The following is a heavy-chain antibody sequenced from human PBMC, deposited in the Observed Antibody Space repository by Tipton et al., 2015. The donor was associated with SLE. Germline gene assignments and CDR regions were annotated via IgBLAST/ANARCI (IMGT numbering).Heavy chain of an antibody. CDR3: ARFRDEYYYYAMDV. CDR1: GGSISSSSYY. CDR2: VSYSGKT. J-gene: IGHJ6*02. V-gene: IGHV4-39*07. Sequence: TLSLTCSVSGGSISSSSYYWGWIRQPPGKGLEWIGSVSYSGKTYYNPSLQSRLTISVDTSKNQFSLKLNSVTAADTAVYYCARFRDEYYYYAMDVWGQGTTVIVSS.